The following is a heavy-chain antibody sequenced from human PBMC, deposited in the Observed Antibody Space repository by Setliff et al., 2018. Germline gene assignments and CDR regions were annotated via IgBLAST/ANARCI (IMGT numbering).Heavy chain of an antibody. D-gene: IGHD2-8*02. CDR2: INSDGSST. Sequence: LRLSCAASGFTFTTYWMYWVRQSPGKGLAWVSRINSDGSSTTYADSVKGRFTIPRDNAKNTLYPQMNSLRAEDTAVYFCTRVWSMVSDSYYFYMDVWGKGTTVTVSS. CDR3: TRVWSMVSDSYYFYMDV. J-gene: IGHJ6*03. CDR1: GFTFTTYW. V-gene: IGHV3-74*01.